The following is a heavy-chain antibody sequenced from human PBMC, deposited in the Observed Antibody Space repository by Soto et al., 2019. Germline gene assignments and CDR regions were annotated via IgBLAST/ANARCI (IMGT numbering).Heavy chain of an antibody. CDR1: GGSISSGGYY. CDR3: ASRGYSYGFSLGMDV. V-gene: IGHV4-31*03. CDR2: IYYSGST. Sequence: QVQLQESGPGLVKPSQTLSLTCTVSGGSISSGGYYWSWIRQHPGKGLEWIGYIYYSGSTYYNPSLKSRVSISVDTSKNQFSLKLSSVTAADTAVYYCASRGYSYGFSLGMDVWGQGTTVTVSS. D-gene: IGHD5-18*01. J-gene: IGHJ6*02.